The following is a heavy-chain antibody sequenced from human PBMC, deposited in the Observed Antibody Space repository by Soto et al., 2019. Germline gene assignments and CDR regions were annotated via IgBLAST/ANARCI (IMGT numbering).Heavy chain of an antibody. Sequence: GGSLRLSCVVSGVTFSDYCMNWVRLAPGRGLEWVASISSGGNFIYYADSVRGRFTISRDNAENSLYLQMNSLGVEDTATYYCARTIIAFGEVIAPHWFDPWGQGTQVNVSS. J-gene: IGHJ5*02. D-gene: IGHD3-16*02. V-gene: IGHV3-21*06. CDR3: ARTIIAFGEVIAPHWFDP. CDR1: GVTFSDYC. CDR2: ISSGGNFI.